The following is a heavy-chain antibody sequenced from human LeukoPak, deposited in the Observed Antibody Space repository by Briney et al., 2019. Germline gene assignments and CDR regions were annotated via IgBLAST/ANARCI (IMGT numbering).Heavy chain of an antibody. CDR1: GYTFTAYY. V-gene: IGHV1-2*02. D-gene: IGHD2-2*01. CDR2: INPNSGGA. J-gene: IGHJ3*02. Sequence: ASVTVSCKASGYTFTAYYMHWVRQAPGQGLEWMGWINPNSGGANYAKKFHGRVTMTRDTSISTAYMELSRLRSDDTAVYYCARLYCSSTSCYGHAFDIWGQGTMVTVSS. CDR3: ARLYCSSTSCYGHAFDI.